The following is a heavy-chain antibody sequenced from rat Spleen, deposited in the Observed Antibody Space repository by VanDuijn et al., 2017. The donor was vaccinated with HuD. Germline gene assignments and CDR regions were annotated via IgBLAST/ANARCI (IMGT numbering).Heavy chain of an antibody. V-gene: IGHV2S8*01. CDR3: TRESLPGFNSHWFVS. CDR2: ISTGGNT. J-gene: IGHJ3*01. Sequence: QLQLMESGPGLVQPSETLSLTCTVSGFSLTNYGVSWVRQPPGKGLEWIAAISTGGNTYYNSALKSRLSISRDTSKSQVFLKMNSLQTEDTATYFCTRESLPGFNSHWFVSWGQGTLVTVSS. D-gene: IGHD1-4*01. CDR1: GFSLTNYG.